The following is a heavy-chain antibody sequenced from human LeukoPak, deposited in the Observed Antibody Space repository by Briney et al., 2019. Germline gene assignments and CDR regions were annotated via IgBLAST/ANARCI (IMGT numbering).Heavy chain of an antibody. CDR3: VVGARGSFDY. J-gene: IGHJ4*02. CDR1: GGSISSYNSY. D-gene: IGHD1-26*01. V-gene: IGHV4-39*01. CDR2: MYYSGST. Sequence: SSETLSLTCTVSGGSISSYNSYWGWIRQPPGKGLEWIGSMYYSGSTYYNPSLKSRVTISVDTSKNQFSLKLTSVTAADTAVYYCVVGARGSFDYWGQRTLVTVSS.